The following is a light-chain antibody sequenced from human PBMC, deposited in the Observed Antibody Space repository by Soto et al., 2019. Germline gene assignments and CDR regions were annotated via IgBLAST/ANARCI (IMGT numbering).Light chain of an antibody. CDR3: QQGHNWPLT. J-gene: IGKJ2*01. CDR2: GAS. Sequence: EIVMTQSPATLSLSPGERAALSCRASQSINSELAWYKQKPGQPPRRLIYGASTRATGVPARFTGSESGSEFTLTISGLQSEDFAVYYCQQGHNWPLTFGQGTRLEI. V-gene: IGKV3-15*01. CDR1: QSINSE.